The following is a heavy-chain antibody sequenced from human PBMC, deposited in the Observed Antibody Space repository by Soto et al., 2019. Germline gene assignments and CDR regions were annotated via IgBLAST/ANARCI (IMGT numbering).Heavy chain of an antibody. CDR1: GGSINNYY. CDR3: ARDRGSGSSYPYYYYAMDV. V-gene: IGHV4-59*01. Sequence: PSETLSLTCTVSGGSINNYYWTCIRQPPGEGLEWIGYIYNSGSTNYNPSLKSRVTISVDTSKNQFSLELRSVTAADTAVYFCARDRGSGSSYPYYYYAMDVWGQGTTVTVS. J-gene: IGHJ6*02. D-gene: IGHD3-10*01. CDR2: IYNSGST.